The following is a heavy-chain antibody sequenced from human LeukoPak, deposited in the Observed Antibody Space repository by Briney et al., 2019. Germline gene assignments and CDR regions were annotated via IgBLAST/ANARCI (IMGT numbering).Heavy chain of an antibody. CDR3: ARDNYNYYMDV. CDR1: GYSISSGYY. CDR2: IYHSGIT. J-gene: IGHJ6*03. V-gene: IGHV4-38-2*02. Sequence: TPSETLSLTCTVSGYSISSGYYWGWIRQPPGKGLEWIGSIYHSGITNYNPSLKSRVTISVDTSKNQFSLKLTSVTAADTAVYYCARDNYNYYMDVWGKGTTVTVSS.